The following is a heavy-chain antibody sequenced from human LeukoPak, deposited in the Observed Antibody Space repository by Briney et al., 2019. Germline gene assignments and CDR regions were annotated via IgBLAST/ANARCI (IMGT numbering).Heavy chain of an antibody. V-gene: IGHV3-48*01. D-gene: IGHD5-24*01. Sequence: GGSLRLSCAASGFTFSSYTLNWVRQAPGKGLEWISYIGISSGNTKYADSVKGRFTISGDKAKNSLYLQMNSLRVEDTAVYYCARDYKYAFDNWGQGTLVTVSS. J-gene: IGHJ4*02. CDR1: GFTFSSYT. CDR3: ARDYKYAFDN. CDR2: IGISSGNT.